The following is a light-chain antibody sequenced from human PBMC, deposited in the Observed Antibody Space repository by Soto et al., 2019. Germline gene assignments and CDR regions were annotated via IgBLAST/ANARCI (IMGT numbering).Light chain of an antibody. V-gene: IGLV2-14*01. Sequence: QSALTQPASVSGSPGQSITISCTGTSSDVGGYNYVSWYQQHPGKAPKLMIYEVSNRPSGVSNRFSGSKSGNTASLTISGLQSEDEADYCCSSYTSSSTLFGGGTKVTVL. CDR2: EVS. J-gene: IGLJ2*01. CDR3: SSYTSSSTL. CDR1: SSDVGGYNY.